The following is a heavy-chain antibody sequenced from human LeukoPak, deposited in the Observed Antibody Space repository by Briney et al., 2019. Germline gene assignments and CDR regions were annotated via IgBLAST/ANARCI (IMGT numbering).Heavy chain of an antibody. V-gene: IGHV3-72*01. D-gene: IGHD6-19*01. CDR1: GFTFSSYA. Sequence: GGSLRLSCAASGFTFSSYAMHWVRQAPGKGLEWVGRTRNKANSYTTEYAASVKGRFTISRDDSKNSLYLQMNSLKTEDTAVYYCARDQAGSSGWYYFDYWGQGTLVTVSS. CDR2: TRNKANSYTT. J-gene: IGHJ4*02. CDR3: ARDQAGSSGWYYFDY.